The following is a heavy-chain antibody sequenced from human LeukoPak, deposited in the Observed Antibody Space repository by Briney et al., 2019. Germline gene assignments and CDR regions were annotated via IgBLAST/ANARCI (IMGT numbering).Heavy chain of an antibody. CDR2: IKQDGSEK. Sequence: GGSLRLSCAASGFTFSTFWMSWVRQAPGKGLEWVANIKQDGSEKYYVDSVKGRFTISRDNSRNTLHLQMSSLRVEDTAVYYCVKDSSSGSYFDYWGQGTLVTVSS. J-gene: IGHJ4*02. V-gene: IGHV3-7*01. CDR3: VKDSSSGSYFDY. CDR1: GFTFSTFW. D-gene: IGHD3-10*01.